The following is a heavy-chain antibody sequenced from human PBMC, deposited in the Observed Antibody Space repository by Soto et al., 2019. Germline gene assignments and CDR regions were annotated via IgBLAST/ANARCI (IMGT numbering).Heavy chain of an antibody. J-gene: IGHJ4*02. CDR1: GFTFSKYA. CDR2: ISGGGGNT. V-gene: IGHV3-23*01. Sequence: EVQLLESGGGLVQPGGSLRLSCAASGFTFSKYAMSWVRQTPGKGLAGVSTISGGGGNTYYPDSVKGRFTISRDNAKDTVYLQMNSLRAEDTAIYYCAKERLGRGADYWGQGALVTVTS. CDR3: AKERLGRGADY.